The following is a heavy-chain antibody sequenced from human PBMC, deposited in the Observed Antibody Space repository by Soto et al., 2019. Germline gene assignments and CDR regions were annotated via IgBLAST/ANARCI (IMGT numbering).Heavy chain of an antibody. V-gene: IGHV3-33*01. D-gene: IGHD3-22*01. Sequence: QVQLVESGGGVVQPGRSLRLSCAASGFTFSSYGMHWVRQAPGKGLEWVAVIWYDGSNKYYADSVTGRFTISRDNSKNTLYLQMNSLRAEDTAVYYCARDPYYYDSSGPGAMDVWGQGTTVTVSS. CDR2: IWYDGSNK. CDR1: GFTFSSYG. CDR3: ARDPYYYDSSGPGAMDV. J-gene: IGHJ6*02.